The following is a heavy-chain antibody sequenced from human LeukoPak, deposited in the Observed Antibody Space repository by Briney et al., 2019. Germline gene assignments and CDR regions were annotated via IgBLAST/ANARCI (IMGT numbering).Heavy chain of an antibody. Sequence: SETLSLTCTVSGGSISSGSYYWTWIRQPAGKGLEWIGRIDTSGSTDYNPSLKSRLTISLDTSNNRFSLKLNSVTAADTAVYYCARINSDYTILVYWGQGTLVTVSS. CDR2: IDTSGST. D-gene: IGHD4-11*01. V-gene: IGHV4-61*02. CDR3: ARINSDYTILVY. J-gene: IGHJ4*02. CDR1: GGSISSGSYY.